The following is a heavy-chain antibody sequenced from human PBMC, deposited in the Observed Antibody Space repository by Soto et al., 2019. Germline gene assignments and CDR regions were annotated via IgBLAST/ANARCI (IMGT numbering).Heavy chain of an antibody. J-gene: IGHJ4*02. CDR3: AKDQGSTRPRGAYDY. D-gene: IGHD2-2*01. Sequence: GGSLRLSCTASGFTFSTYAMTWVRQAPGKGLEWVATISGSGGSTYYADSVKGRFTISRDKSKNTPYLQMNSLRAEDTAVYYCAKDQGSTRPRGAYDYWGQGTLVTVSS. CDR1: GFTFSTYA. V-gene: IGHV3-23*01. CDR2: ISGSGGST.